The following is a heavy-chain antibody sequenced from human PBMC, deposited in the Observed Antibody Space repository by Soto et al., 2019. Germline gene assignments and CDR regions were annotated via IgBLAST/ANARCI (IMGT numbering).Heavy chain of an antibody. Sequence: EVQLVESGGGLVKPGGSLRLSCAASGFTFSSYSMNWVRQAPGKGLEWVSSISSSSSYIYYADSVKGRFTISRDNAKNSLYLQMNILTAEDTAVYYCARDIDYYESSGYYRDYWGQATLVTVSS. CDR1: GFTFSSYS. V-gene: IGHV3-21*01. D-gene: IGHD3-22*01. CDR2: ISSSSSYI. J-gene: IGHJ4*02. CDR3: ARDIDYYESSGYYRDY.